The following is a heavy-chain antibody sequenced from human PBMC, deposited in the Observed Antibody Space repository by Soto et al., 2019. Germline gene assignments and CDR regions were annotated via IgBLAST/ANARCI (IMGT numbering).Heavy chain of an antibody. J-gene: IGHJ5*02. CDR3: ARFGEQQLLLGNWFDP. CDR1: GFTFRYYS. V-gene: IGHV3-21*02. CDR2: ISSSSNYI. Sequence: EVQLVESGGGLVKPGGSLRLSCAASGFTFRYYSMNWVRQAPGKGLEWVSSISSSSNYIYNADSVKGRFTISRDKPTNSLYLQMNSLRAEDTAVDCCARFGEQQLLLGNWFDPWGQGTLVTVSS. D-gene: IGHD6-13*01.